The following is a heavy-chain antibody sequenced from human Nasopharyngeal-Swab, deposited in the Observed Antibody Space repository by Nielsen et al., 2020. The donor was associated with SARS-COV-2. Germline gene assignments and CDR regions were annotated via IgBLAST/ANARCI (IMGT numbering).Heavy chain of an antibody. CDR2: ISGYNGNT. D-gene: IGHD3-10*01. V-gene: IGHV1-18*01. J-gene: IGHJ5*02. Sequence: ASVKVSCKTSGYTFTRYGISWVRQAPGQGLEWMGWISGYNGNTYYAQEFQGRLTMTTDTSTSTAYMELSSLRSEDTAVYYCATGGIVTSNWFDPWGQGTLVTVSS. CDR1: GYTFTRYG. CDR3: ATGGIVTSNWFDP.